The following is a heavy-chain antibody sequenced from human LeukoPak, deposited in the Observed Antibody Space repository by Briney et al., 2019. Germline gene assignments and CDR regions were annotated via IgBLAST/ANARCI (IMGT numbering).Heavy chain of an antibody. CDR1: GLTFSNFA. Sequence: GGSLRLSCAASGLTFSNFAMRWLRQAPGKGLVCVTTFSASIGYTLYADSVKGRFTISRHNSKNTLYLQKNSQRAEDTAVYYCAKDYSGSYYNFDYWGQGTLVTVSS. CDR2: FSASIGYT. CDR3: AKDYSGSYYNFDY. D-gene: IGHD1-26*01. J-gene: IGHJ4*02. V-gene: IGHV3-23*01.